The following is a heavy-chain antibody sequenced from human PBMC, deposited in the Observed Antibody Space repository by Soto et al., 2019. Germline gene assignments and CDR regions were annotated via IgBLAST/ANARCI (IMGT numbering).Heavy chain of an antibody. CDR1: GYNFISHY. Sequence: QVLLVQSGAEVTRPGASLKVSCKASGYNFISHYIHWVRQAPGQGLEWMGFINPSGGSTTHKQNFQDRLSMTRDTSTSTVYMELSGLRSEDAAVYYCARDYLSSKSSLSYFDYWGQGTLVTVSS. CDR2: INPSGGST. CDR3: ARDYLSSKSSLSYFDY. D-gene: IGHD2-2*01. J-gene: IGHJ4*02. V-gene: IGHV1-46*01.